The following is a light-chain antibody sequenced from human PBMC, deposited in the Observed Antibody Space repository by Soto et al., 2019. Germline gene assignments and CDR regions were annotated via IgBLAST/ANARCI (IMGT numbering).Light chain of an antibody. J-gene: IGLJ2*01. CDR1: TNDVGNYDR. Sequence: QSALTQPASVSGSPGQSITISCTGTTNDVGNYDRVSWYQQHPDTVPRLLIYEVNKRPSGVPNRFSGSKSGTTASLTISALQADDDAEYYCCSYEGSRFVVFGGGTKLTVL. CDR2: EVN. V-gene: IGLV2-23*02. CDR3: CSYEGSRFVV.